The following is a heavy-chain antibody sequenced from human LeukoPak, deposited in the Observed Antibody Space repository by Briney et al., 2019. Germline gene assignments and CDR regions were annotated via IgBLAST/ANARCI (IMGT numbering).Heavy chain of an antibody. J-gene: IGHJ5*02. D-gene: IGHD6-19*01. V-gene: IGHV5-51*01. CDR3: ARPGRAVAGEVGWFDP. CDR1: GYSFTSYW. Sequence: GESLKISCKGSGYSFTSYWIGWVRQMPGKGLEWMGIIYPGDSDTRYSPSFQGQVTISADKSISTAYLQWSSLKASDTAMYYCARPGRAVAGEVGWFDPWGQGTLVTASS. CDR2: IYPGDSDT.